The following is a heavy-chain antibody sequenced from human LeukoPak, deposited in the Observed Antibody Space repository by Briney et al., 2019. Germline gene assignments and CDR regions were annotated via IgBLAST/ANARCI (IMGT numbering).Heavy chain of an antibody. V-gene: IGHV3-21*01. D-gene: IGHD6-19*01. CDR2: ISSSSSYI. CDR3: ARDSRSGGYYYYYYMDV. J-gene: IGHJ6*03. Sequence: GGSLRLSCAASGFTFSSYSMNWVRQAPGKGLEWVSSISSSSSYIYYADSVKGRFTISRDNAKNSLYLQMNSLRAEDTAVYYCARDSRSGGYYYYYYMDVWGKGTTVTVSS. CDR1: GFTFSSYS.